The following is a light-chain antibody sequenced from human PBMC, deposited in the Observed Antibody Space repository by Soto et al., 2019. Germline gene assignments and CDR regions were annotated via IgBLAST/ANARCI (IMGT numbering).Light chain of an antibody. Sequence: EVVMTQSPATLSVSPGERAPLSCRASQRISSNLAWYQQRRGQAPRLLIYGASTRAPGIPARFSGSGSETEFTLTISSLQSEDFAVYYCQHYNNWPPWTFGQGTKVEIK. CDR3: QHYNNWPPWT. J-gene: IGKJ1*01. CDR1: QRISSN. CDR2: GAS. V-gene: IGKV3-15*01.